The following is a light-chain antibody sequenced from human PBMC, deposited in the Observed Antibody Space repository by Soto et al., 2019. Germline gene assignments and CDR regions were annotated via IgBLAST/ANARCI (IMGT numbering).Light chain of an antibody. V-gene: IGKV3-11*01. CDR1: QSVSSY. CDR2: DAS. CDR3: QQRSNWPPT. Sequence: EIVLTQSPATLSLSPGERATRSCRASQSVSSYLAWYQQKPGQAPRLLIYDASNRATGIPARFSGSGSGTDFTLTISSLEPEDFAVYYCQQRSNWPPTFGQGTKVDIK. J-gene: IGKJ1*01.